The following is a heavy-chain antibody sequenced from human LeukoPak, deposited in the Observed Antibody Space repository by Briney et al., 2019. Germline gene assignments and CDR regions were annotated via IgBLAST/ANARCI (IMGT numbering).Heavy chain of an antibody. CDR3: ASEGVRYFDWTGGMDV. V-gene: IGHV3-11*01. J-gene: IGHJ6*02. CDR2: ISSSGSTI. Sequence: GGSLRLSCAASGFTFSDYYMSWIRQAPGKGLEWVSYISSSGSTIYYADSVKGRFTISRDNAKNSLYLQMNSLRAEDTAVYYCASEGVRYFDWTGGMDVWGQGTTVTVSS. CDR1: GFTFSDYY. D-gene: IGHD3-9*01.